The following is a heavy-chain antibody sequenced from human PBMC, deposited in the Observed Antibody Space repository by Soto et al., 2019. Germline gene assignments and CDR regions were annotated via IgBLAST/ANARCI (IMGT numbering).Heavy chain of an antibody. V-gene: IGHV4-59*08. J-gene: IGHJ6*03. D-gene: IGHD6-19*01. CDR2: IYYSGST. Sequence: SETLSLTCTVSGGSISSYYWSWIRQPPGKGLEWIGYIYYSGSTNYNPSLNSRVTISVDTSKNQFSLKLSSVTAADTAVYYCARLQYSSGWYRYYYYYMDVWGKGTTVT. CDR1: GGSISSYY. CDR3: ARLQYSSGWYRYYYYYMDV.